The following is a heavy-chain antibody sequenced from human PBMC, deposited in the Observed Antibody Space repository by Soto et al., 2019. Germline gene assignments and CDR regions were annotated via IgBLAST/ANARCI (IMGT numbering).Heavy chain of an antibody. CDR3: AKDHYGDFGQFDY. CDR2: ISAGGGHT. CDR1: GFTFSNYA. J-gene: IGHJ4*02. D-gene: IGHD4-17*01. V-gene: IGHV3-23*01. Sequence: EVQLLESGGDLVQPGGSLRLSCAASGFTFSNYAMNWVRQAPGKGLEWVSAISAGGGHTYSADSVKGRLTISRDNSKNTLYLQMNNLRVEDTAVYYCAKDHYGDFGQFDYWGQGTLVTVSS.